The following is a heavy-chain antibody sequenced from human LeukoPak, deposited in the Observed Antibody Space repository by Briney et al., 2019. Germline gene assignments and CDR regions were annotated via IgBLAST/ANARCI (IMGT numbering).Heavy chain of an antibody. D-gene: IGHD1-7*01. CDR2: IYYSGST. J-gene: IGHJ5*02. CDR1: GGSISSSSYY. CDR3: ARTQPRYNWNYEGGFDP. Sequence: PSETLSLTCTVSGGSISSSSYYWGWIRQPPGKGLEWIGSIYYSGSTYYNPSLKSRVTISVDTSKNQFSLKLSSVTAADTAVYYCARTQPRYNWNYEGGFDPWGQGTLVTVSS. V-gene: IGHV4-39*07.